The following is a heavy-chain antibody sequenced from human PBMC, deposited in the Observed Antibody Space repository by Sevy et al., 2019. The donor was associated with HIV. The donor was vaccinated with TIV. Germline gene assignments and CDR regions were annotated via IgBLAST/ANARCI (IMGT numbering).Heavy chain of an antibody. V-gene: IGHV3-21*01. J-gene: IGHJ4*02. CDR3: ARDLYGSGSYEFDY. CDR1: GFTFSSYS. CDR2: ISSSSSYI. D-gene: IGHD3-10*01. Sequence: GESLRLSCAASGFTFSSYSMNWVRQAPGKGLEWVSSISSSSSYIYYADSVTGRFTIARDNAKNSLYLQMNSLRAEDTAVYYCARDLYGSGSYEFDYWGQGTLVTVSS.